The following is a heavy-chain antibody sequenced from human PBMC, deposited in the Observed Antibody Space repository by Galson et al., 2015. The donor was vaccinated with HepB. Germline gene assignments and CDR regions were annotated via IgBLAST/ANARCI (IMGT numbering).Heavy chain of an antibody. CDR1: GFMFSSYW. J-gene: IGHJ6*04. V-gene: IGHV3-7*03. CDR2: IKQDGSEK. CDR3: ARDHPYDFWSGRLDV. D-gene: IGHD3-3*01. Sequence: SLRLSCAASGFMFSSYWMTWVRQAPGKGLEWVANIKQDGSEKYHVDSVKGRFSIYRDNDKNSLFLQMNSLRAEDTAVYYCARDHPYDFWSGRLDVWGKGSTVTVSS.